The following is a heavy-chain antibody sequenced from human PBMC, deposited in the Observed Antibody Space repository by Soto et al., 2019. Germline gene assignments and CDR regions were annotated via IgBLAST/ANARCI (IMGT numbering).Heavy chain of an antibody. CDR1: GGSISSGGYY. V-gene: IGHV4-31*03. CDR3: ARDLKGLNWFDP. J-gene: IGHJ5*02. Sequence: SETLSLTCTVSGGSISSGGYYWSWIRQHPGKGLEWIGYIYYSGSTYYNPSLKSRVTISVDTSKNQFSLKLSSVTAADTAVYYCARDLKGLNWFDPWGHGTLVTVYS. CDR2: IYYSGST.